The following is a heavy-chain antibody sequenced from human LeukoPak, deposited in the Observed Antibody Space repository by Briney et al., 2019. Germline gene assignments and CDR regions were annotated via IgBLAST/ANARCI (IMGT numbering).Heavy chain of an antibody. J-gene: IGHJ3*02. CDR2: INHSGST. D-gene: IGHD2-2*01. Sequence: SETLSLTCAVYGGSFSGYYWSWIRQPPGKGLEWIGEINHSGSTNYNPSLKSRVTISVDTSKNQFSLKLSSVTAADTAVYYCARHTRYIVVVPAARGSFDIWGQGTMVTVSS. CDR1: GGSFSGYY. CDR3: ARHTRYIVVVPAARGSFDI. V-gene: IGHV4-34*01.